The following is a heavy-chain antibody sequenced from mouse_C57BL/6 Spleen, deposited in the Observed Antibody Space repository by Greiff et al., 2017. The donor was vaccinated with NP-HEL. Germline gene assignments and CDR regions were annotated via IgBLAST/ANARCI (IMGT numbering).Heavy chain of an antibody. CDR2: IDPSDSYT. J-gene: IGHJ2*01. Sequence: QVQLQQPGAELVKPGASVKLSCKASGYTFTSYWMQWVKQRPGQGLEWIGEIDPSDSYTNYNQKFKGKAKLTVDTSASTAYMQLSSLTSEDSAVYYCARKRDRDYFDYWGQGTTLTVSS. V-gene: IGHV1-50*01. CDR3: ARKRDRDYFDY. D-gene: IGHD3-3*01. CDR1: GYTFTSYW.